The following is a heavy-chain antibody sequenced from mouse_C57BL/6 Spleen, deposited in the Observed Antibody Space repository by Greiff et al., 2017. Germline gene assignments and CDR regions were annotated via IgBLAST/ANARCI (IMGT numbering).Heavy chain of an antibody. J-gene: IGHJ4*01. CDR1: GYTFTNYW. V-gene: IGHV1-63*01. CDR2: IYPGGGYT. D-gene: IGHD2-4*01. CDR3: AKGYDYGLGRGYAMDY. Sequence: QVQLQQSGAELVRPGTSVKMSCKASGYTFTNYWIGWAKQRPGHGLEWIGDIYPGGGYTNYNEKFKGKATLTADKSSSTAYMQFSSLTSEDSAIYYCAKGYDYGLGRGYAMDYWGQGTSVTVSS.